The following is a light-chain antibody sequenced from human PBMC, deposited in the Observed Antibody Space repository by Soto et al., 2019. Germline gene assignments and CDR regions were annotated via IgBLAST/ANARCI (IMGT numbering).Light chain of an antibody. CDR1: QSISSW. Sequence: IQTTQSPSTLSASVGDRVTITCRASQSISSWLAWYQQKPGKAPKLLIYDASSLESGVPSRFSGSGSGTEFTLTISSLQTDDFATYYCQQYKSYSTITFGQGTRLEIK. CDR3: QQYKSYSTIT. CDR2: DAS. J-gene: IGKJ5*01. V-gene: IGKV1-5*01.